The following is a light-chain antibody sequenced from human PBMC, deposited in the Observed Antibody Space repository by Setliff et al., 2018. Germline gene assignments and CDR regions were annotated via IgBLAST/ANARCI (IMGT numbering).Light chain of an antibody. Sequence: QSVLTQPPSVSAAPRQKVTISCSGRSSNIGNDYVSWYHQLPGTAPKPLIYDDNKRPSGIPDRFSGSKSGASATLGITGLQTGDEADYYCATWDHSLRGVVFGGGTKVTVL. V-gene: IGLV1-51*01. CDR3: ATWDHSLRGVV. J-gene: IGLJ2*01. CDR1: SSNIGNDY. CDR2: DDN.